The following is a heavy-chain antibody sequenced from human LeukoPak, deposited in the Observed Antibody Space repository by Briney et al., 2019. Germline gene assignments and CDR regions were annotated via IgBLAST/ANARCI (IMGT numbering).Heavy chain of an antibody. Sequence: GGSLRLSCAVSGFIFSNYAMNWVRQAPGKGLEWVSAISGSGGSTYYADSVKGRFTISRDNSKNTLYLQMNSLRAEDTALYYCAKRSYDLLTETDYWGQGTLVTVSS. CDR3: AKRSYDLLTETDY. CDR2: ISGSGGST. D-gene: IGHD3-9*01. CDR1: GFIFSNYA. J-gene: IGHJ4*02. V-gene: IGHV3-23*01.